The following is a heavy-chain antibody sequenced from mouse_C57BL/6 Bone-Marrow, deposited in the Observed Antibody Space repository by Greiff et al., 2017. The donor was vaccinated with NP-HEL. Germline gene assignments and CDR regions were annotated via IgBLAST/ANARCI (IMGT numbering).Heavy chain of an antibody. D-gene: IGHD1-1*01. V-gene: IGHV1-76*01. CDR1: GYTFTDYY. CDR2: IYPGSGNT. CDR3: ARGDFYGSSYSFAY. Sequence: QVQLKQSGAELVRPGASVKLSCKASGYTFTDYYINWVKQRPGQGLEWIARIYPGSGNTYYNEKFKGKATLTAEKSSSTAYMQLSSLTSEDSAVYFCARGDFYGSSYSFAYWGQGTLVTVSA. J-gene: IGHJ3*01.